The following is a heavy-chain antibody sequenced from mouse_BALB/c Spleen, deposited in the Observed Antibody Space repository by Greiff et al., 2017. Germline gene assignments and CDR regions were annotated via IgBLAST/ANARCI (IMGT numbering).Heavy chain of an antibody. Sequence: EVQVVESGGDLVKPGGSLKLSCAASGFTFSSYGMSWVRQTPDKRLEWVATISSGGSYTYYPDSVKGRFTISRDNAKNTLYLQMSSLKSEDTAMYYFARPTVVATYWYFDVWGAGTTVTVSS. CDR3: ARPTVVATYWYFDV. D-gene: IGHD1-1*01. J-gene: IGHJ1*01. V-gene: IGHV5-6*01. CDR1: GFTFSSYG. CDR2: ISSGGSYT.